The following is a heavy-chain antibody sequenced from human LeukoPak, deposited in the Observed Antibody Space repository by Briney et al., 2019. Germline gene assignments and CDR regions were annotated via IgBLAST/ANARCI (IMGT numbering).Heavy chain of an antibody. CDR3: ARDLSIRRDSSGYYFGY. V-gene: IGHV4-38-2*02. Sequence: SETLSLTCTVSGYSISSVYYWGWIRQPPGKGLEWIGSIYHSGSTYYNPSLKSRATISVDTSTNQFSLKLSSVTAADTAVYYCARDLSIRRDSSGYYFGYWGLGTLVTVSS. D-gene: IGHD3-22*01. CDR1: GYSISSVYY. CDR2: IYHSGST. J-gene: IGHJ4*02.